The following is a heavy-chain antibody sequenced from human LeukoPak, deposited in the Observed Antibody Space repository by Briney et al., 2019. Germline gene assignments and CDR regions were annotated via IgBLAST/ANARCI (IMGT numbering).Heavy chain of an antibody. D-gene: IGHD6-13*01. J-gene: IGHJ5*02. CDR3: ARTPRGSSWYKGYNWFDP. Sequence: PGGSLRLSCAASGFTFSSYSMNWVRQAPGKGLEWVSSIRSSSSYIYYADSVKGRFTISRDNAKNLLYLQMNSLRAEDTAVYYCARTPRGSSWYKGYNWFDPWGQGTLVTVSS. CDR2: IRSSSSYI. CDR1: GFTFSSYS. V-gene: IGHV3-21*01.